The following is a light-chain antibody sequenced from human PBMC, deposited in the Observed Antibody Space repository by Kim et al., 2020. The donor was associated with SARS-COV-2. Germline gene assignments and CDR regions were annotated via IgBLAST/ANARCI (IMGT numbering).Light chain of an antibody. J-gene: IGLJ1*01. CDR3: QTWDSTFYV. V-gene: IGLV3-1*01. Sequence: VSHGQTATITCSGDALARKYISWYQQKPGQSPVLVIYQDDKRPSGIPERFSGSNSGRRATLTISGTQAMDEAEYYCQTWDSTFYVFGTGTKVTVL. CDR2: QDD. CDR1: ALARKY.